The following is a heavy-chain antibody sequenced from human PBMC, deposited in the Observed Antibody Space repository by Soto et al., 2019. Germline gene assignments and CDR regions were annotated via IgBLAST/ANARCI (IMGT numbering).Heavy chain of an antibody. V-gene: IGHV1-46*01. CDR2: INPTGGDT. J-gene: IGHJ6*02. Sequence: QVQLVQSGAEVKEPGASVQVSCKASGYTFTTYFMHWVRQAPGQGFEWLGRINPTGGDTVYAQKFKGRVTVTKDTSTSTVFIELGSLTSKDTAVYYGARGSYASNVFIMDVWGQGTPVTVSS. CDR1: GYTFTTYF. CDR3: ARGSYASNVFIMDV. D-gene: IGHD2-2*01.